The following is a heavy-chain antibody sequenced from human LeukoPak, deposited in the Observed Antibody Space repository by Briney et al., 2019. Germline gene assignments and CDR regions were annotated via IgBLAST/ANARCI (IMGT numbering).Heavy chain of an antibody. V-gene: IGHV3-74*01. CDR1: GFTFSSNW. Sequence: PGGSLRLSCAASGFTFSSNWMYWVRQASGKGLVWVSRINRGGSSIGYADSVKGRFTISRDNARNTLYLQMNSLRAEDTALYYCASGGRVGDIFDIWGQGTMVTVSS. CDR2: INRGGSSI. D-gene: IGHD2-15*01. CDR3: ASGGRVGDIFDI. J-gene: IGHJ3*02.